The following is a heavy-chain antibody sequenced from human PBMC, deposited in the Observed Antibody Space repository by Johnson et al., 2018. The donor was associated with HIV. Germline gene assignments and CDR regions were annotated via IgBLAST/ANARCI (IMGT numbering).Heavy chain of an antibody. Sequence: VQLVESGGGLVQPGRSLRLSCVASGVKLDDYAMHWVRQPPGQGLEWVAGISWNSHIVGYADSVKGRITISRDTAKNSLYLQMNSLRAEDTALYYLARDFVAFGECTAFDIWGQGTMVAVSS. CDR3: ARDFVAFGECTAFDI. V-gene: IGHV3-9*01. CDR2: ISWNSHIV. J-gene: IGHJ3*02. CDR1: GVKLDDYA. D-gene: IGHD3-10*01.